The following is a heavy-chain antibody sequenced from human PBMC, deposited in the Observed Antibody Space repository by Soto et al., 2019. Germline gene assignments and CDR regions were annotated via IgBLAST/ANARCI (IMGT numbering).Heavy chain of an antibody. CDR3: VRTSLVVAAATREDY. CDR1: GFTFSSYW. V-gene: IGHV3-74*01. CDR2: INSDGSST. Sequence: EVQLVESGGGLVQPGGSLRLSCAASGFTFSSYWMHWVRQAPGKGLVWVSRINSDGSSTSYADSVKGRFTISRDNAKNTLYHQKNSLTAEDTAVYYCVRTSLVVAAATREDYWGQGTLVTVSS. J-gene: IGHJ4*02. D-gene: IGHD2-15*01.